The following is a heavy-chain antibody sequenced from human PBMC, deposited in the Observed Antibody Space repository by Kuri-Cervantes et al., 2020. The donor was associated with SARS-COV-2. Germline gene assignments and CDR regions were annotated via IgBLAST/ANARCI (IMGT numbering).Heavy chain of an antibody. V-gene: IGHV3-7*03. J-gene: IGHJ4*02. Sequence: GGSLRLSCAASGFTFSSYRMTWVRQAPGKGLDWVANVRQDGRDKYYGDAVKGRFTISRDNTKNSLYLQMDSLTAADTAVYYCARYCTSISCESAIDFWGQGTLVTVSS. CDR2: VRQDGRDK. D-gene: IGHD2-2*01. CDR1: GFTFSSYR. CDR3: ARYCTSISCESAIDF.